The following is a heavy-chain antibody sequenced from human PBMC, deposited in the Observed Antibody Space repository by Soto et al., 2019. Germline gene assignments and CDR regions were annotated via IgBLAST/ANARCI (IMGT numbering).Heavy chain of an antibody. V-gene: IGHV3-23*01. CDR3: AKDHGHYDILTGYNWFDP. J-gene: IGHJ5*02. CDR2: ISGSGGST. D-gene: IGHD3-9*01. CDR1: GFTFSSYA. Sequence: GGSLRLSCAASGFTFSSYAMSWVRQAPGKGLEWVSAISGSGGSTYYADSVKGRFTISRDNSKNTLYLQMKSLRAEDTAVYYCAKDHGHYDILTGYNWFDPWGQGTLVTVAS.